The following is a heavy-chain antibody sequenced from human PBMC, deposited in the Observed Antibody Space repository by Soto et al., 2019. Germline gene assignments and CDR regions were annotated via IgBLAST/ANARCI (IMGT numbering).Heavy chain of an antibody. CDR3: VRDFGWYFGSGYMDV. CDR2: INEDSSYI. D-gene: IGHD3-10*01. J-gene: IGHJ6*03. V-gene: IGHV3-21*02. Sequence: EVQLVESGGGLGKPGGSLRLSCAASGFDFSSYSMSWVRQAPGKGLEWVSSINEDSSYIYYAHSLRGRFTISRDNAKESLYLQMNSLRAEDKAVYYCVRDFGWYFGSGYMDVWGDGATVTVSS. CDR1: GFDFSSYS.